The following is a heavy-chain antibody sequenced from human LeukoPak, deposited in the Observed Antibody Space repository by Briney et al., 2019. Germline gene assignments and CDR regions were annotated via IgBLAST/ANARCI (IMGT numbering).Heavy chain of an antibody. CDR3: ARAKADYYDSSGYFPLNDY. Sequence: PGGTLLLSSAASGFTFSSYSMNWVRQAPGKGLEWVSSISSSSSYIYYAASVKGRFTISRDNDNNSLYLQMNSLRAEDTAVYYCARAKADYYDSSGYFPLNDYWGQGTLVTVSS. J-gene: IGHJ4*02. V-gene: IGHV3-21*01. D-gene: IGHD3-22*01. CDR1: GFTFSSYS. CDR2: ISSSSSYI.